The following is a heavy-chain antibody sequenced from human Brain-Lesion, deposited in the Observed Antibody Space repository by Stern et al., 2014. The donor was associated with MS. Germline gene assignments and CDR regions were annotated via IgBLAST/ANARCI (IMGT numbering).Heavy chain of an antibody. D-gene: IGHD4-17*01. CDR3: ARGGAVTSSEYYFDY. CDR2: ISYDGSDN. CDR1: GFTFSYHA. J-gene: IGHJ4*02. Sequence: VQLVESGGGVVQPGRSLRLSCAASGFTFSYHAMHWVRQAPGKGLEWVAVISYDGSDNYYAGSVKGRFTHSRDNSKNTRYLQMNSLRAEDTAVYYCARGGAVTSSEYYFDYWGQGTLVTVSS. V-gene: IGHV3-30*01.